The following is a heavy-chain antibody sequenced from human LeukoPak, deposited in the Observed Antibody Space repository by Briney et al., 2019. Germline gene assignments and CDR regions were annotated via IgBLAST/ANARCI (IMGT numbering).Heavy chain of an antibody. J-gene: IGHJ6*02. CDR3: AKARGPREGVIAAIYYSGMDV. D-gene: IGHD2-15*01. CDR1: GFTFDDYG. V-gene: IGHV3-20*04. CDR2: INWNGGST. Sequence: GGSLRLSCAASGFTFDDYGMSWVRQAPGKGLEWVSGINWNGGSTGYADSVKGRFTISRDNAKNSLYLQMNSLRVEDTAVYYCAKARGPREGVIAAIYYSGMDVWGQGTTVTVSS.